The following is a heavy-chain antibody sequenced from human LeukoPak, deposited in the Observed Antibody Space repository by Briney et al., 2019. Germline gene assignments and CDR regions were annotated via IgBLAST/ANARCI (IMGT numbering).Heavy chain of an antibody. V-gene: IGHV1-2*02. CDR3: ARASYYYDSSGYPGYYFDY. CDR1: GYTFTSYY. J-gene: IGHJ4*02. D-gene: IGHD3-22*01. Sequence: ASGKVSCKSSGYTFTSYYMYWVRQAPGQGLEWMGIINPNSGGTNYAQKFQGRVTMTRDTSISTAYMELSRLRSDDTAVYYCARASYYYDSSGYPGYYFDYWGQGTLVTVSS. CDR2: INPNSGGT.